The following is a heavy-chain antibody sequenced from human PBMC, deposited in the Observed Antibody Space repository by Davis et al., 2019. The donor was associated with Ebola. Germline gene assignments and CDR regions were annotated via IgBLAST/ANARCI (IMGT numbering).Heavy chain of an antibody. CDR2: ISGSGGST. CDR3: AKVSSGYSDDAFDI. Sequence: PGGSLRPSCAASGFTFSSYSMSWVRQAPGKGLEWVSAISGSGGSTYYADSVKGRFTISRDNSKNSLYLQMNSLRTEDTALYYCAKVSSGYSDDAFDIWGQGTMVTVSS. J-gene: IGHJ3*02. D-gene: IGHD3-22*01. CDR1: GFTFSSYS. V-gene: IGHV3-23*01.